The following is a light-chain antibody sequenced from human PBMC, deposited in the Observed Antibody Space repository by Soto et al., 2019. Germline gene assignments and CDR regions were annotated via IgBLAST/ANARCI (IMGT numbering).Light chain of an antibody. CDR3: QQYNKWPRT. CDR2: GAS. J-gene: IGKJ2*01. Sequence: EVVMTQSPATASVSRGERATLWCRASQSSSSDVAWYQQKPGQDPRLRIYGASTTATGIPARFSGSGSGTEFTLTISSLQSEDFAVYNCQQYNKWPRTFGQGTKVDI. V-gene: IGKV3-15*01. CDR1: QSSSSD.